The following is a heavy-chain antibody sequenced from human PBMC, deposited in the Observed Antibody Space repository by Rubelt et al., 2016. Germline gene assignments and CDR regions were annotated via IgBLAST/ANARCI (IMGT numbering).Heavy chain of an antibody. D-gene: IGHD4-17*01. CDR3: ARDRMTTLTS. V-gene: IGHV4-39*07. CDR2: IYYSGST. CDR1: VGSISDTSYY. J-gene: IGHJ4*02. Sequence: QLQLQESGPGLVKSSETLSLTCTVSVGSISDTSYYWGWIRQPPGKGLEWIGSIYYSGSTYYNPSLKRRVTISVDTLKNQFSLKLSSVTAADTAVYYCARDRMTTLTSWSQGTLVTVSS.